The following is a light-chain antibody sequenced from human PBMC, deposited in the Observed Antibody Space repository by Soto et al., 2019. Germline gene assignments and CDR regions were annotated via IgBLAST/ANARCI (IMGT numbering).Light chain of an antibody. CDR1: QSISSW. V-gene: IGKV1-5*03. J-gene: IGKJ2*01. Sequence: DIQMTQSPSTLSASVEDRVTITCRASQSISSWLAWYQQKPGKAPKLLIYKASSLESGVPSRLSGSGSGTEFTLTISSLQPDDFATYYCQQFNSYSPYTFGQGTKLEIK. CDR2: KAS. CDR3: QQFNSYSPYT.